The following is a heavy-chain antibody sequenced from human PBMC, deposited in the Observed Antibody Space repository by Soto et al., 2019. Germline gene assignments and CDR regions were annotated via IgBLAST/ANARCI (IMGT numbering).Heavy chain of an antibody. CDR3: ARGYCSGGSCYLEKYVQH. Sequence: QVQLVQSGAEVKKPGSSVKVSCKASGGTFSSYTISWVRQAPGQGLEWMGRIIPILGIANYAQKFQGRVTITAEKSTSTADMELSSLRSEDTAVYYCARGYCSGGSCYLEKYVQHWGQGTLVTVSS. D-gene: IGHD2-15*01. CDR1: GGTFSSYT. CDR2: IIPILGIA. V-gene: IGHV1-69*02. J-gene: IGHJ1*01.